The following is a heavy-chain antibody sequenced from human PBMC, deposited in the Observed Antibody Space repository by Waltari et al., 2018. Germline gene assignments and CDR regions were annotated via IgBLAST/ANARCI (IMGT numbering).Heavy chain of an antibody. Sequence: QVQLQQWGAGLLKPSETLSLTCAVYGGSFSGFSWTWIRQPPGKGLEWSGEINHSGRPNSNPPLRSRVTLSVDTSKKQFSLKLSSVTAADTAVYYCAKGPHRNRLQLKSYYYGMDVWGQGTTVSVSS. D-gene: IGHD5-12*01. CDR3: AKGPHRNRLQLKSYYYGMDV. CDR2: INHSGRP. J-gene: IGHJ6*02. V-gene: IGHV4-34*01. CDR1: GGSFSGFS.